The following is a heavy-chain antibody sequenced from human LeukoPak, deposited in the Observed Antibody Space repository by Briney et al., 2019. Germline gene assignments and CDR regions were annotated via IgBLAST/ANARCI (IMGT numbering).Heavy chain of an antibody. V-gene: IGHV3-72*01. J-gene: IGHJ4*02. Sequence: GGSLRLSCAASGFTFSDDYMDWVRQAPGKGLEWVGRTRNKANSYTTEYAASVKGRFTISRDDSKNSLYLQMNSLKTEDTAVYYCARTAAAVPYYFDYWGQGTLVTVSS. CDR1: GFTFSDDY. CDR2: TRNKANSYTT. CDR3: ARTAAAVPYYFDY. D-gene: IGHD6-13*01.